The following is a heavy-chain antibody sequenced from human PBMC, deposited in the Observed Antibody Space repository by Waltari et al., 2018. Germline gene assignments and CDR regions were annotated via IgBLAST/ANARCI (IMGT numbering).Heavy chain of an antibody. CDR3: ARAAMTGYYQPLDY. CDR2: IYHSGST. J-gene: IGHJ4*02. D-gene: IGHD3-9*01. V-gene: IGHV4-4*02. Sequence: QVQLQESGPGLVKTSGTLSLTCAGPGCSISSRNWWSWVRQPPGKGLEWIGEIYHSGSTNYNPSLKSRVTISVDKSKNQFSLKLSSVTAVDTAVYYCARAAMTGYYQPLDYWGQGTLVTVSS. CDR1: GCSISSRNW.